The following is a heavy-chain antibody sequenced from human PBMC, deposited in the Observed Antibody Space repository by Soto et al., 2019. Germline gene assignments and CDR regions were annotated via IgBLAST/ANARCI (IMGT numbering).Heavy chain of an antibody. CDR2: IYPGDSDT. V-gene: IGHV5-51*01. D-gene: IGHD5-18*01. Sequence: PGESLKISCKGSGYSFTNYWIGWVRQMPGKGLEWMGIIYPGDSDTRYSPSFQGQVIISVDQSISTAYLQWSSLQASDTAMYYCARQDYNYACFDFWGQGTLVTVSS. CDR3: ARQDYNYACFDF. J-gene: IGHJ4*02. CDR1: GYSFTNYW.